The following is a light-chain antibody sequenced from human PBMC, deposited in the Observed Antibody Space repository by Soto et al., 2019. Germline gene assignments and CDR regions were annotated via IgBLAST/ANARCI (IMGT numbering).Light chain of an antibody. V-gene: IGKV2-30*02. CDR2: KVS. CDR1: QSPVHSDGIAY. CDR3: MQGTHWPIT. J-gene: IGKJ5*01. Sequence: DVVMTQSTLSLPVTLGQPASIFCRSSQSPVHSDGIAYFSWFQQRKGRSPRRLIYKVSNRDSGVPARFRGSGSGTDFALKISRVEAEDVGVYYGMQGTHWPITFGQGTRLEIK.